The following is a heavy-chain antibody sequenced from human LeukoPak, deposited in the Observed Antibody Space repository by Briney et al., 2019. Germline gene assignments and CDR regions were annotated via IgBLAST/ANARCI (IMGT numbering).Heavy chain of an antibody. J-gene: IGHJ4*02. D-gene: IGHD3-9*01. CDR1: GGSISSYY. V-gene: IGHV4-59*01. CDR3: ARETDILTGLNYFDY. CDR2: IYYSGST. Sequence: KPSETLSLTCTVSGGSISSYYWSWIRQPPGKGLEWLGYIYYSGSTNYNPSLKSRVTISVDTSKNQFSLKLSSVTAADTAVYYCARETDILTGLNYFDYWGQGTLVTVSS.